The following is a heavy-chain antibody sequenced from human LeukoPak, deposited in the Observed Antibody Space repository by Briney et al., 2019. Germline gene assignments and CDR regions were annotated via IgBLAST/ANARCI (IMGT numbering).Heavy chain of an antibody. V-gene: IGHV4-30-4*01. CDR3: ARVLPVMITFGGVTSADAFDI. D-gene: IGHD3-16*01. Sequence: SQTLSLTCTVSGGSISSGDYYWSWIRQPPGKGLEGIGYIYYSGSTYYNPSLKSRVTITVDTSKNQFSLNLSSVTAADTAVYYCARVLPVMITFGGVTSADAFDIWGQGTMVTVSS. CDR2: IYYSGST. J-gene: IGHJ3*02. CDR1: GGSISSGDYY.